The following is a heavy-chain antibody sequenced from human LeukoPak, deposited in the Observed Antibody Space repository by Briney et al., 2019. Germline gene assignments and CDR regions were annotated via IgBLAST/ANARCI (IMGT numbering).Heavy chain of an antibody. J-gene: IGHJ5*02. Sequence: ASVKVSCKASGYTFTSYGISWVRQAPGQGLEWMGWISAYNGYTNYAQNFQGRVTMTTDASTSTAYMELRSLRSDDTAVYYCARAVVPAAMSNWFDPWGQGTLVTVSS. CDR1: GYTFTSYG. D-gene: IGHD2-2*01. CDR2: ISAYNGYT. CDR3: ARAVVPAAMSNWFDP. V-gene: IGHV1-18*01.